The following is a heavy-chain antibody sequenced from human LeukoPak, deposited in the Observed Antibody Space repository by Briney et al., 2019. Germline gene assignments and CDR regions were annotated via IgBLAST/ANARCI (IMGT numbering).Heavy chain of an antibody. D-gene: IGHD3-10*01. V-gene: IGHV3-23*01. CDR2: ITYSGATT. CDR1: GFTFSSFD. Sequence: GGSLRLSCAASGFTFSSFDMSWVRQAPGKGLEWVSAITYSGATTNYADSVKGRFTISRDNSKNTLYLQMNSLRAEDTAVYYCAKVAPGGSGSYYNDGEYYFDYWGQGTLVTVSS. J-gene: IGHJ4*02. CDR3: AKVAPGGSGSYYNDGEYYFDY.